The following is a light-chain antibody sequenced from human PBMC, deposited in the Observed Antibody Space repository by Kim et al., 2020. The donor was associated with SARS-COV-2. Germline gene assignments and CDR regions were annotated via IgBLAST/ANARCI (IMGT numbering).Light chain of an antibody. V-gene: IGLV7-43*01. CDR2: STS. Sequence: TVTRRRASSTGEVSSGYYPNRIKQKPGQAPRTMIHSTSNKNSWTPARFSGSLLGGKAALTLSGVQPEDEAEYYCLLYYGGAQTWVFGGGTQLTVL. CDR3: LLYYGGAQTWV. CDR1: TGEVSSGYY. J-gene: IGLJ3*02.